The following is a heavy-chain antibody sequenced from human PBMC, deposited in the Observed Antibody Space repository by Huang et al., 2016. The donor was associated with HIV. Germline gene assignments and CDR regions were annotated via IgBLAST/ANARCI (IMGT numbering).Heavy chain of an antibody. J-gene: IGHJ4*02. D-gene: IGHD3-22*01. CDR2: IRNDGMKK. Sequence: VQLIESGGGVVQPGKSLRLSCATSGFILSNYGMHWVRQAPGKGLKLVAIIRNDGMKKNYADSVRGRFTVGRDNGNNTLFLQMRSLGVDDTAVYYCARGDYYDSSGYHPGYFDYWGQGILVTVSS. V-gene: IGHV3-33*04. CDR1: GFILSNYG. CDR3: ARGDYYDSSGYHPGYFDY.